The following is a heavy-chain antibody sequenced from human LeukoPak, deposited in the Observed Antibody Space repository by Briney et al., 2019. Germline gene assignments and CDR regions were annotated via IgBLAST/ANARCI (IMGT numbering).Heavy chain of an antibody. CDR2: IYSGGGT. D-gene: IGHD1-26*01. J-gene: IGHJ4*02. V-gene: IGHV3-66*01. Sequence: PGGSLRLSCAASGLTVSNNYMSWVRQAPGKGLEWVSVIYSGGGTYYADSVKGRFTISRDNSKSTLYLQMNSLRAEDTAVYYCASGGTSGFDYWGQGTLVTVSS. CDR3: ASGGTSGFDY. CDR1: GLTVSNNY.